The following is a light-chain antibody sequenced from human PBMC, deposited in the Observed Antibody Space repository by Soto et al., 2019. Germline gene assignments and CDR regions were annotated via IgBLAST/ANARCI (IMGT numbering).Light chain of an antibody. J-gene: IGKJ3*01. V-gene: IGKV3-20*01. CDR3: QQYGSSRFT. CDR1: QSVSSSY. CDR2: GAS. Sequence: IVLTQSPGTLSLSPGERATLSCRASQSVSSSYLAWYQQKPGQAPRLLIYGASSRATGIPDRFSGSGSGTDFNLTISRLEPEDFAVYYCQQYGSSRFTFGPGTKVDIK.